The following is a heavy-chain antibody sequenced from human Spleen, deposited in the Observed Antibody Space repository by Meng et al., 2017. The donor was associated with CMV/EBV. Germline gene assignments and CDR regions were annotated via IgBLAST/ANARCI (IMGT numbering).Heavy chain of an antibody. J-gene: IGHJ2*01. D-gene: IGHD4-23*01. CDR1: GFTVSSNY. CDR3: ARVGWQQQHWFFDL. CDR2: IYSGGGT. V-gene: IGHV3-53*01. Sequence: ASGFTVSSNYMTWVRQAPGKGLEWVSVIYSGGGTYYADSVKGRFTISRDNSKSAIYLQMNTLRAEDTAVYYCARVGWQQQHWFFDLWGRGTLVTVSS.